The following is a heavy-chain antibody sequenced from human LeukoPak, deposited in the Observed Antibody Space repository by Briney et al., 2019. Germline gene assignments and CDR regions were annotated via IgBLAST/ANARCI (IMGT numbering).Heavy chain of an antibody. CDR1: EFTFSSYS. V-gene: IGHV3-74*01. D-gene: IGHD6-19*01. J-gene: IGHJ3*01. CDR3: ARLPYPGYSSIPL. Sequence: GGSLRLSCAASEFTFSSYSMNWVRQAPGKGLVWVSRINSDGSSTSYADSVKGRFTISRDNAKNTLYLQMNSLRAGDTAVYYCARLPYPGYSSIPLWGQGTMVTVSS. CDR2: INSDGSST.